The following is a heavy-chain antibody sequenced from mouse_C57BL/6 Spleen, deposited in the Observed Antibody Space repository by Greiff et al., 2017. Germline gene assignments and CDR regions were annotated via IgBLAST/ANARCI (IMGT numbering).Heavy chain of an antibody. J-gene: IGHJ4*01. Sequence: QVQLQQPGAELVRPGSSVKLSCKASGYTFTSYWMDWVKQRPGQGLEWIGNIYPSDSETHYNQKFKDKATLTVDKSSNTAYMQLSSLTSEDSAVYYCARRGGSYYAMDYWGQGTSVTVSS. CDR3: ARRGGSYYAMDY. CDR2: IYPSDSET. CDR1: GYTFTSYW. V-gene: IGHV1-61*01.